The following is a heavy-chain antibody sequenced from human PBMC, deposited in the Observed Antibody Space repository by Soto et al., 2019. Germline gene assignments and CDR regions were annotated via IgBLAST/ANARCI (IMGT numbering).Heavy chain of an antibody. V-gene: IGHV3-30-3*01. D-gene: IGHD3-3*01. CDR1: GFTFSSYA. CDR3: ARDSRYDFWSGYYTKGYYYYGMDV. CDR2: ISYDGSNK. J-gene: IGHJ6*02. Sequence: ESGGGVVQPGRSLRLSCAASGFTFSSYAMHWVRQAPGKGLEWVAVISYDGSNKYYADSVKGRFTISRDNSKNTLYLQMNSLRAEDTAVYYCARDSRYDFWSGYYTKGYYYYGMDVWGQGTTVTVSS.